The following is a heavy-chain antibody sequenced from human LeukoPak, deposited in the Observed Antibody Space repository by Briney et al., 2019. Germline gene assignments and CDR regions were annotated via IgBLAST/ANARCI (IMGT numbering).Heavy chain of an antibody. CDR1: GGSFSGYY. J-gene: IGHJ5*02. CDR2: INHSGST. Sequence: PSETLSLTCAVYGGSFSGYYWSWIRQPPGKGLERIGEINHSGSTNYIPSLKSRVTISVDTSKNQFSLKLSSVTAADTAVYYCARDHLTNSGSSFDPWGQGTLVTVSS. V-gene: IGHV4-34*01. D-gene: IGHD1-26*01. CDR3: ARDHLTNSGSSFDP.